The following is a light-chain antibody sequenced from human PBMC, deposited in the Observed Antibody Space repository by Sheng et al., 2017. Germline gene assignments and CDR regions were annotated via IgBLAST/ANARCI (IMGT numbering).Light chain of an antibody. CDR1: SNDVGSYNL. CDR3: CSYAGSSTYV. V-gene: IGLV2-23*01. CDR2: EGN. Sequence: QSALTQPASVSGSPGQSITISCTGTSNDVGSYNLVSWYQQHPGKAPKLMIYEGNKRPSGVSNRFSGSKSGNTASLTISGLQAEDEADYYCCSYAGSSTYVFGTGTKVTVL. J-gene: IGLJ1*01.